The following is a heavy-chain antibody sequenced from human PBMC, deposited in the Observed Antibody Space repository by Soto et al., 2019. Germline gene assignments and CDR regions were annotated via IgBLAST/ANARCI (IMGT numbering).Heavy chain of an antibody. D-gene: IGHD2-15*01. J-gene: IGHJ2*01. CDR3: ARYVDARHYDL. CDR1: GYTVTGYY. CDR2: INPAGNTT. Sequence: AAVKVSCKATGYTVTGYYLHLVRQAPGQRLEGMGVINPAGNTTSYAQKLQGRVTVTRDTSTSTVYMELSSLRSEDTAVYYCARYVDARHYDL. V-gene: IGHV1-46*04.